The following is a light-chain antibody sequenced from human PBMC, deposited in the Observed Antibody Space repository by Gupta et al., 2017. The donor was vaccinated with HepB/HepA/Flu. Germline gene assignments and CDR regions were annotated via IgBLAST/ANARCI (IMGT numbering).Light chain of an antibody. Sequence: EIVLTQSPGTLSFSPGERATLSCRASQSVAGSYLAWYQQKPGQAPRLLIYDASSRATGIPDRFSGSGSGTDFTLTISRLEPEDFAVYYCQQYGSSPCTFGQGTKLEIK. V-gene: IGKV3-20*01. CDR1: QSVAGSY. CDR2: DAS. CDR3: QQYGSSPCT. J-gene: IGKJ2*02.